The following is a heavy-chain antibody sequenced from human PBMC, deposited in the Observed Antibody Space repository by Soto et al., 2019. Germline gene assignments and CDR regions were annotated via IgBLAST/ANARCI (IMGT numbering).Heavy chain of an antibody. V-gene: IGHV1-69*13. CDR1: GGTFSRYA. CDR2: IIPMFGTA. Sequence: SVKVSCKASGGTFSRYAINWVRQAPGQGLEWMGGIIPMFGTANYAQKFQGRVTITADESTNTGYMELRSLISEDTAVYYCARDGTLYDSSGYYYLYWGQGTMVTVSS. D-gene: IGHD3-22*01. CDR3: ARDGTLYDSSGYYYLY. J-gene: IGHJ4*02.